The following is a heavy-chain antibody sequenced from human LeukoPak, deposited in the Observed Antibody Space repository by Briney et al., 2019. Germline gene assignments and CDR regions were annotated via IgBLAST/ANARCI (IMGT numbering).Heavy chain of an antibody. V-gene: IGHV4-30-4*01. Sequence: SETPSLTCTVSGGSISSGDYYWSWIRQPPGKGLEWIGYIYYSGSTYYNPSLKSRVTISVDTSKNQFSLKLSSVTAADTAVYYCARGFFPYYGAAFDIWGQGTMVTVSS. D-gene: IGHD4-17*01. J-gene: IGHJ3*02. CDR1: GGSISSGDYY. CDR3: ARGFFPYYGAAFDI. CDR2: IYYSGST.